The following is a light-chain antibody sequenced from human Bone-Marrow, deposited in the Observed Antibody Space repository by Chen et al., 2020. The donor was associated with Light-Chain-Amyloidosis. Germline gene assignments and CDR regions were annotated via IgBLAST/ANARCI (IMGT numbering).Light chain of an antibody. V-gene: IGKV2D-29*02. Sequence: EIVMTQTPPTLAGTPGPPASISCMSSQSLLQSNGKTYLYWYRQRPGQSPQLLIYGVSKRFSGVPDRFSGSGSGTDFTLTISRVEAEDVGVYYCMQSMQFPLTFGGGTKVEI. CDR1: QSLLQSNGKTY. CDR2: GVS. CDR3: MQSMQFPLT. J-gene: IGKJ4*01.